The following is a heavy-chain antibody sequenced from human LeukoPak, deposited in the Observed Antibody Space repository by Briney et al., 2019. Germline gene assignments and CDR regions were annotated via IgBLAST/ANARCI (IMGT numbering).Heavy chain of an antibody. Sequence: SESLSLTCTVSGGSISSHYWSWIRQPPGKGLEWIGYTYYSGSTNYNPSLKSRVTISVDTSKNQISLKLSSVPAADTAVYYCARETYYYDSRPNVAFDIWGQGTMVTVSS. CDR3: ARETYYYDSRPNVAFDI. J-gene: IGHJ3*02. D-gene: IGHD3-22*01. CDR1: GGSISSHY. V-gene: IGHV4-59*11. CDR2: TYYSGST.